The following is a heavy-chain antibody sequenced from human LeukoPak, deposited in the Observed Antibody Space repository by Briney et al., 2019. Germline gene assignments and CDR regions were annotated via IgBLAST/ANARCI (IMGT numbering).Heavy chain of an antibody. D-gene: IGHD3-22*01. CDR3: ARGSRNYDSSGYYWSY. J-gene: IGHJ4*02. CDR1: GYTFTSYG. V-gene: IGHV1-18*01. Sequence: ASVKVSCKASGYTFTSYGISWVRQAPGQGLEWMGWMSAYNGNTNYAQKLQGRVTMTTDTSTSTAYMELRSLRSDDTAVYYCARGSRNYDSSGYYWSYWGQGTLVTVSS. CDR2: MSAYNGNT.